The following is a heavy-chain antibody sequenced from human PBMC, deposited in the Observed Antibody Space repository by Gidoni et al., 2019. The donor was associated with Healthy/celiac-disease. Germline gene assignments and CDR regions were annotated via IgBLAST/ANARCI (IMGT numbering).Heavy chain of an antibody. CDR2: ISYDGSNK. CDR3: AKSDCSGGSCYPYYYYGMDV. J-gene: IGHJ6*02. V-gene: IGHV3-30*18. CDR1: GFPFRSSG. Sequence: QVQLVESGGGVVQPGRSLRLSCAASGFPFRSSGMPWVRQATGKGLEWVAVISYDGSNKYYADSVKGRFTISRDNSKNTLYLQMNSLRAEDTAVYYCAKSDCSGGSCYPYYYYGMDVWGQGTTVTVSS. D-gene: IGHD2-15*01.